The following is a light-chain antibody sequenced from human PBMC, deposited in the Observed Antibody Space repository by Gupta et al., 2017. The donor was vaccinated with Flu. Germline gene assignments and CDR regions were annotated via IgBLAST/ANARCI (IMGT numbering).Light chain of an antibody. CDR1: QSLLQSNGYYS. CDR3: MQTLQTSYT. CDR2: LGS. Sequence: IVMTQYPLSLHVTPGESASISCRSSQSLLQSNGYYSLDWYLQKPGQSPQLLIYLGSTRASGVPDRFSGSGSGTDFSLKISKVEADDVGVYYCMQTLQTSYTFGQGTKLEIK. V-gene: IGKV2-28*01. J-gene: IGKJ2*01.